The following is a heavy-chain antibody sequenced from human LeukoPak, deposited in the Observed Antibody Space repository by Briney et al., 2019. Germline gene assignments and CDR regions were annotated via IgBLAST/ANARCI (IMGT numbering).Heavy chain of an antibody. CDR1: GFTFSNYF. Sequence: PGGSLRLSCAVSGFTFSNYFMHWVRQAPGKGLEYFSAISRTGSTTYYTNSVKGRFTISRDNSKNTLYLQMGGLRAEDMAVYYCATSRYCSGGDCYSLAFDIWGQGTMVTVSS. CDR3: ATSRYCSGGDCYSLAFDI. V-gene: IGHV3-64*01. D-gene: IGHD2-15*01. CDR2: ISRTGSTT. J-gene: IGHJ3*02.